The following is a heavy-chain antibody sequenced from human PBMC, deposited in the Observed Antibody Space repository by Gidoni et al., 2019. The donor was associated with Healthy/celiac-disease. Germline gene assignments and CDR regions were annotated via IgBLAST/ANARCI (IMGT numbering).Heavy chain of an antibody. J-gene: IGHJ6*02. CDR2: ISYDGNKK. D-gene: IGHD2-2*01. CDR1: GLTFRRYG. CDR3: AKDQLRGFIVEVPPARQHNMDV. Sequence: QVQLVESGGGVVQPGRSLRLSCSASGLTFRRYGMHWVRQAPGKGLEWVALISYDGNKKYYADSVKGRFTISRDDSKNKLYLKMNSLGADDTAVYYCAKDQLRGFIVEVPPARQHNMDVWGQGATVTVSS. V-gene: IGHV3-30*18.